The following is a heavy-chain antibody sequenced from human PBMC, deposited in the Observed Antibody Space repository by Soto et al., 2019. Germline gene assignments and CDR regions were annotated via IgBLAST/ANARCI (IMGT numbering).Heavy chain of an antibody. J-gene: IGHJ5*01. V-gene: IGHV5-10-1*01. D-gene: IGHD6-13*01. CDR3: AVFRSSWFGEGRLDS. Sequence: LRISCEGSGYSLTTHWINWVRQMPGKGLEWMGRIDPSQSYTNYSPSFQGHVTISAAKSTSKAYLPWNSLEASDTATYSCAVFRSSWFGEGRLDSWGPGTLVTVSS. CDR2: IDPSQSYT. CDR1: GYSLTTHW.